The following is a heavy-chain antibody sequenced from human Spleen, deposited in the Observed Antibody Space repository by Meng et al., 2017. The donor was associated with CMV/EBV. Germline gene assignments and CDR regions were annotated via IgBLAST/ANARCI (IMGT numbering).Heavy chain of an antibody. Sequence: SETLSLTCTVSGGSFSGYYWSWIRQSPGRGLEWIGQINHSGSNNYNPYLKSRVTMSVDTSKSQFSLKLTSVTAADTAVYYCAREDYGPGSGLDVWGQGTTVTVSS. V-gene: IGHV4-34*01. CDR1: GGSFSGYY. CDR3: AREDYGPGSGLDV. D-gene: IGHD3-10*01. J-gene: IGHJ6*02. CDR2: INHSGSN.